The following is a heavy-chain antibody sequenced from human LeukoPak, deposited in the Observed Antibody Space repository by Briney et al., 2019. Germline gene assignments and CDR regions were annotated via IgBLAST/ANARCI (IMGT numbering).Heavy chain of an antibody. CDR2: ISYDGGNT. V-gene: IGHV3-30-3*01. CDR3: ASMVVAVADTDY. Sequence: GGSLRLSCAASGFTFSSCAMHWVRQAPGKGLEWVAVISYDGGNTYSADSVKGRFTISRDNSKNTLYLQMNSLRTEDTAVYYCASMVVAVADTDYWGQGTLVTVSS. D-gene: IGHD6-19*01. J-gene: IGHJ4*02. CDR1: GFTFSSCA.